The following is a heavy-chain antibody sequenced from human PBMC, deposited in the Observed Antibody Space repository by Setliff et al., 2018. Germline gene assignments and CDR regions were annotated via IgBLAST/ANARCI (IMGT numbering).Heavy chain of an antibody. D-gene: IGHD3-10*01. CDR1: GFTFSSYW. CDR3: ARDHVYGSQYYYYYYGMDV. Sequence: PGGSLRLSCAASGFTFSSYWMSWVRQPPGKGLEWVANIKQDGSEKYYVDSVKGRFTISRDNAKNSLYLQMNSLRAEDTAVYYCARDHVYGSQYYYYYYGMDVWGQGTTVTVSS. J-gene: IGHJ6*02. CDR2: IKQDGSEK. V-gene: IGHV3-7*01.